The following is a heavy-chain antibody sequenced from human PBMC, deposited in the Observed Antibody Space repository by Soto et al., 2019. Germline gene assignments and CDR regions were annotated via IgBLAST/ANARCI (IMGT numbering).Heavy chain of an antibody. J-gene: IGHJ6*02. CDR2: INPSGGST. CDR1: GYTFTSYY. D-gene: IGHD6-13*01. V-gene: IGHV1-46*01. Sequence: QVQLVQSGAEVKKPGASVKVSCKASGYTFTSYYMHWVRQAPGQGLEWMGIINPSGGSTSYAQKCQGRVTMTRDTSTSTVYMELSSLRSEDTAVYYCARATIAAAESYYYYGMDVWGQGTTVTVSS. CDR3: ARATIAAAESYYYYGMDV.